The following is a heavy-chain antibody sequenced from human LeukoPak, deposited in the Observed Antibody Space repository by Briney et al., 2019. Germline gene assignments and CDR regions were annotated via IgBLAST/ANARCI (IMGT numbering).Heavy chain of an antibody. J-gene: IGHJ3*02. D-gene: IGHD2-2*01. CDR1: GGSISSGGYY. Sequence: PSQTLSLTCAVSGGSISSGGYYWSWIRQHPGKGLEWIGYIYYSGSTYYNPSLKSRVTISVDTSKNQFSLKLSSVTAADTAVYYCARDLTQFRYCSSTSCLKGGAFDIWGQGTMVTVSS. CDR2: IYYSGST. V-gene: IGHV4-31*11. CDR3: ARDLTQFRYCSSTSCLKGGAFDI.